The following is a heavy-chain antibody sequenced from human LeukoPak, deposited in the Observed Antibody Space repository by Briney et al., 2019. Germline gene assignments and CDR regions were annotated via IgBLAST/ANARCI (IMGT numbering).Heavy chain of an antibody. CDR3: ARDLAGYCSGGSCYSDY. Sequence: GGSLRLSCAASGFTVNSNYMSWVRQAPGKGLEWVSVIYSGGSTYYADSVKGRFTISRDNSKNTLYLQMNSLRAEDTAVYYCARDLAGYCSGGSCYSDYWGQGTLVTVSS. D-gene: IGHD2-15*01. CDR2: IYSGGST. CDR1: GFTVNSNY. J-gene: IGHJ4*02. V-gene: IGHV3-53*01.